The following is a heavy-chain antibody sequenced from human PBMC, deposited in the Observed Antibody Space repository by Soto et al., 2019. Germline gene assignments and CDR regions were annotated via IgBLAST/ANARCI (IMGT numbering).Heavy chain of an antibody. V-gene: IGHV4-31*03. CDR3: ARAQSRITIFGVVTAGSSYYYYGMDV. Sequence: SETLSLTCTVSGGSISSGGYYWSWIRQHPGKGLEWIGYIYYSGSTYYNPSLKSRVTISVDTSKNQFSLKLSSVTAADTAVYYCARAQSRITIFGVVTAGSSYYYYGMDVWGQGTTVTVSS. CDR2: IYYSGST. J-gene: IGHJ6*02. D-gene: IGHD3-3*01. CDR1: GGSISSGGYY.